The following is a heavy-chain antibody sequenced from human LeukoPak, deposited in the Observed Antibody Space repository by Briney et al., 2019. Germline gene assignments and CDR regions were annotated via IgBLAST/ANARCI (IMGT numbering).Heavy chain of an antibody. CDR1: GFTFSSYA. CDR3: AKTTSGSYAYFDY. D-gene: IGHD1-26*01. Sequence: GGSLRLSCAASGFTFSSYAMSWVRQAPGKGLEWVSAISGSGGSTYYADSVKGRFTISRDNSKNTLYLQTNSLRAEDTAVYYCAKTTSGSYAYFDYWGQGTLVTVSS. CDR2: ISGSGGST. J-gene: IGHJ4*02. V-gene: IGHV3-23*01.